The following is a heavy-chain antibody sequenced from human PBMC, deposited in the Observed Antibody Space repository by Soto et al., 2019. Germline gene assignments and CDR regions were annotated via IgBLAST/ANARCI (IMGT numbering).Heavy chain of an antibody. V-gene: IGHV4-34*01. D-gene: IGHD1-1*01. CDR3: ARVGTTGTPRGNWFDP. Sequence: PSETLSLTCAVYGGSFSGYYWSWIRQPPGKGLEWIGEINHSGSTNYNPSLKSRVTISVDTSKNQFSLKLSSVTAADMAVYYCARVGTTGTPRGNWFDPWGQGTLVTVSS. CDR1: GGSFSGYY. CDR2: INHSGST. J-gene: IGHJ5*02.